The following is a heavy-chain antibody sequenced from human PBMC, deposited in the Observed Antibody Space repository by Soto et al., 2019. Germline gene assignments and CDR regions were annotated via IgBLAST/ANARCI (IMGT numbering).Heavy chain of an antibody. J-gene: IGHJ3*02. CDR3: ARGNALDI. D-gene: IGHD3-10*01. Sequence: SQTLSLTCAISGDSVSSDITSWNWIRQSPSRGLEWLGRTYYRSKWFHDYAASVKSRITINPDTSKNQFSLELNSMTPEDTAVYYCARGNALDIWGQGTVVTVSS. V-gene: IGHV6-1*01. CDR1: GDSVSSDITS. CDR2: TYYRSKWFH.